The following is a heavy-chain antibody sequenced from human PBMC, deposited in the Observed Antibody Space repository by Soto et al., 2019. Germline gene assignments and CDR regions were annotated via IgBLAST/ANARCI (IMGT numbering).Heavy chain of an antibody. CDR3: VKLLAQSLDY. V-gene: IGHV3-23*01. CDR1: GFTFSTYA. Sequence: EVQLLESGGGLVQPGGSLRLSCAASGFTFSTYAMSWVRQAPGKGLEWVSSIDRNVGGSTNYAESVRGRFTISRDNSKDTLFLQMISLRAEDTVVYYCVKLLAQSLDYWGQGTLVTVSS. J-gene: IGHJ4*02. CDR2: IDRNVGGST.